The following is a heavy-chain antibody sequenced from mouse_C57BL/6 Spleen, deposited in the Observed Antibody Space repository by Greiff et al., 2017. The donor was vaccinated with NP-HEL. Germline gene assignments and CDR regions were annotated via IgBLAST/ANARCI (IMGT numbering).Heavy chain of an antibody. Sequence: QVQLQQPGAELVKPGASVKLSCKASGYTFTSYWMHWVKQRPGQGLEWIGMIHPNSGSTNYNEKFKSKATLTVDKSSSTAYMPLSSLTSEDSAVYSCARGGDGYYVDYWGQGTTLTVSS. J-gene: IGHJ2*01. CDR1: GYTFTSYW. CDR3: ARGGDGYYVDY. D-gene: IGHD2-3*01. CDR2: IHPNSGST. V-gene: IGHV1-64*01.